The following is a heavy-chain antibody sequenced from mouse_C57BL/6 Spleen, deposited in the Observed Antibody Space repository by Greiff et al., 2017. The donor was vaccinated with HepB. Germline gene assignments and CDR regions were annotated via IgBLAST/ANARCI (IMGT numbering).Heavy chain of an antibody. J-gene: IGHJ4*01. V-gene: IGHV5-17*01. Sequence: DVKLVESGGGLVKPGGSLKLSCAASGFTFSDYGMHWVRQAPEKGLEWVAYISSGSSTIYYADTVKGRFTISRDNAKNTLFLQMTSLRSEDTAMYYCALTLYYYGSSSYYAMDYWGQGTSVTVSS. CDR3: ALTLYYYGSSSYYAMDY. CDR2: ISSGSSTI. CDR1: GFTFSDYG. D-gene: IGHD1-1*01.